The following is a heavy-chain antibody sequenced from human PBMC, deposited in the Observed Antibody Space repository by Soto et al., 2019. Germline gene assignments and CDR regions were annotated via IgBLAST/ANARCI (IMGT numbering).Heavy chain of an antibody. D-gene: IGHD3-3*01. CDR3: ARANPGIFGVAPLFDP. CDR1: GGTFSSYA. V-gene: IGHV1-69*13. CDR2: IIPIFGTA. Sequence: SVKVSCKASGGTFSSYAISWVRQAPGQGLEWMGGIIPIFGTANYAQKFQGRVTITADESTSTAYMELSSLRSEDTAVYYCARANPGIFGVAPLFDPWGQGTMVTFSS. J-gene: IGHJ5*02.